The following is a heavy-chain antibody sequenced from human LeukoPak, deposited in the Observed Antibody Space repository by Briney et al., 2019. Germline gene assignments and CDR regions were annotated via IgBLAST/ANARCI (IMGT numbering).Heavy chain of an antibody. CDR3: ARENTVANYFDY. Sequence: GASVKVSCKASGDTFSNFVISWVRQAPGQGLEWMGRITPLLGVANYAQILQGRVTITADKSADTAYMELSSLRSNDTAVYYCARENTVANYFDYWGQGTLVTVSS. V-gene: IGHV1-69*04. D-gene: IGHD5-12*01. CDR1: GDTFSNFV. J-gene: IGHJ4*02. CDR2: ITPLLGVA.